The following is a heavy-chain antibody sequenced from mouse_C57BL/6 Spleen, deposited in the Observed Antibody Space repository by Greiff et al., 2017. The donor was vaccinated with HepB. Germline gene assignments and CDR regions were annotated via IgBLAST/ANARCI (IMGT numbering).Heavy chain of an antibody. V-gene: IGHV1-64*01. D-gene: IGHD2-1*01. CDR2: IHPNSGST. CDR1: GYTFTSYW. J-gene: IGHJ3*01. Sequence: VQLQQPGAELVKPGASVKLSCKASGYTFTSYWMHWVKQRPGQGLEWIGMIHPNSGSTNYNEKFKSKATLTVDKSSSTANMQLSSLTSEDSAVYYCAKEDYGNPAYWGQGTLVTVSA. CDR3: AKEDYGNPAY.